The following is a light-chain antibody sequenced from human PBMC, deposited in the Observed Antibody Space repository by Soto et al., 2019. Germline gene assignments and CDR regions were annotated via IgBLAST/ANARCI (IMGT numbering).Light chain of an antibody. Sequence: DIQMTQSPPSLSASVGDRVTITCQASQDIGIYLNWYQQRSGKAPNLLIYDASNLETGVPSRFSGSRSGTDFTFTISSLQPEDIATYYCQHYGNLLVTFGGGTRVDLK. CDR1: QDIGIY. V-gene: IGKV1-33*01. J-gene: IGKJ4*01. CDR2: DAS. CDR3: QHYGNLLVT.